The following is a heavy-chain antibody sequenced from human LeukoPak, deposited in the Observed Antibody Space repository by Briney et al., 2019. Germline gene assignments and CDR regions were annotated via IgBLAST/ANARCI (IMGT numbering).Heavy chain of an antibody. J-gene: IGHJ4*02. D-gene: IGHD4-17*01. Sequence: GGSLRLSCAASGAASGFTFSSYGMTWVRQAPGKGLEWVSAISGSGGSIYYADSVKGRFTISRDNSKNTVYLQMNSLRADDTAVYFCASSQSGDYRSWGQGTLVTVSS. CDR1: GFTFSSYG. CDR2: ISGSGGSI. V-gene: IGHV3-23*01. CDR3: ASSQSGDYRS.